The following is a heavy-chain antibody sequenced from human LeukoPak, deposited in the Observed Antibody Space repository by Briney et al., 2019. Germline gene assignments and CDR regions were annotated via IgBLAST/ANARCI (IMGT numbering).Heavy chain of an antibody. CDR1: GGSISSHY. J-gene: IGHJ4*02. CDR2: IYYSGST. D-gene: IGHD6-19*01. Sequence: PSETLSLTCTVSGGSISSHYWSWIRQPPGKGLEWIGYIYYSGSTNYNPSLKSRVTISIDTSKNQFSLKLSSVTAADTAVYYCARDSGIAVAGGFQYWGQGTLVTVSS. V-gene: IGHV4-59*11. CDR3: ARDSGIAVAGGFQY.